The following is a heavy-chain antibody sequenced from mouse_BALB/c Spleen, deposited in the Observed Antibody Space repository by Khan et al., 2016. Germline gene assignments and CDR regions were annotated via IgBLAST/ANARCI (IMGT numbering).Heavy chain of an antibody. Sequence: EVQLVESGPGLVKPSQSLSLTCSVTGYSITSGYYWNWIRQFPGNKLEWMGYISYDGSNNYNPSLKNRISITRDTSKNQFFLKLNSVTTEDTATYYCARAGGLLWYVPFAYWGQGTLVTVSA. CDR3: ARAGGLLWYVPFAY. J-gene: IGHJ3*01. V-gene: IGHV3-6*02. CDR1: GYSITSGYY. CDR2: ISYDGSN. D-gene: IGHD2-10*01.